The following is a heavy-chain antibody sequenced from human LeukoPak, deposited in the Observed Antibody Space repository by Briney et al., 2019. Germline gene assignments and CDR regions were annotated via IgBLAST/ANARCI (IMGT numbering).Heavy chain of an antibody. CDR1: GGSITIDTW. Sequence: SGTLSLTCAVSGGSITIDTWWSWVHQPPGKGLEWIGQIYRSGSTNYNPSLKSRVTILMDKSKNQLSLDLISVTAADTAVYYCARHVPITGILGFDSWAQGTLVTVSS. D-gene: IGHD5-24*01. CDR3: ARHVPITGILGFDS. V-gene: IGHV4-4*02. CDR2: IYRSGST. J-gene: IGHJ4*02.